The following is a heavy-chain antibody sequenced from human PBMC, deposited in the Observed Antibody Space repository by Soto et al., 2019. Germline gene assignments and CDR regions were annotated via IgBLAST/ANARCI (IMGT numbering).Heavy chain of an antibody. V-gene: IGHV3-49*03. CDR1: GFTFGDYA. CDR2: IRSKAYGGTT. J-gene: IGHJ3*02. Sequence: SLRLSCTASGFTFGDYAMSWFRQAPGKGLEWVGFIRSKAYGGTTEYAASVKGRFTISRDDSKSIAYLQMNSLKTEDTAVYYCTRTIYSSSWPTDAFDIWGQGTMVTVSS. CDR3: TRTIYSSSWPTDAFDI. D-gene: IGHD6-13*01.